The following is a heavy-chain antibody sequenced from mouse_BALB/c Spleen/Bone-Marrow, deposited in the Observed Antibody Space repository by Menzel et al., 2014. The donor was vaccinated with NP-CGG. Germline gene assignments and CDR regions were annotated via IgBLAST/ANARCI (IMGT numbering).Heavy chain of an antibody. D-gene: IGHD1-1*01. CDR2: IDPANGNT. CDR1: GFNIKDTY. J-gene: IGHJ2*01. V-gene: IGHV14-3*02. CDR3: VRSREYYFDY. Sequence: VQLQQPGAELVKPGASVKLSCTASGFNIKDTYMHWVEQRPEQGLEWIGRIDPANGNTKYDPKFQGKATITADTSSNTAYLQLSSLTSEDTAVYYCVRSREYYFDYWGQGTTLTVSS.